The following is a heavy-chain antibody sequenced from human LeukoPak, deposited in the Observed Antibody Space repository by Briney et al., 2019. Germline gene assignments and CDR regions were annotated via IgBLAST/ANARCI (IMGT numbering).Heavy chain of an antibody. J-gene: IGHJ4*02. CDR2: ISYDGSNK. CDR1: GFTFSSYA. V-gene: IGHV3-30-3*01. CDR3: ASDDYSNYGFDY. Sequence: RSLRLSCAASGFTFSSYAMHWVRQAPGRGLEWVAVISYDGSNKYYADSVKGRFTISRDNSKNTLYLQMNSLRAEDTAVYYCASDDYSNYGFDYWGQGTLVTVSS. D-gene: IGHD4-11*01.